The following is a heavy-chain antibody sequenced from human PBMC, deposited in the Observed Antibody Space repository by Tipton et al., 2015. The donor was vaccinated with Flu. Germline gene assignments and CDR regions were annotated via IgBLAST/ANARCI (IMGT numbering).Heavy chain of an antibody. Sequence: LRLSCTVSGGSISSSSYYWGWIRQPPGKGLEWIGSIYYSGSTYYNPSLKSRVIISVDTSKNQFSLKLSSVTAADTAVYYCASRPRAYGMDVWGQGTTVTVSS. CDR1: GGSISSSSYY. J-gene: IGHJ6*02. CDR3: ASRPRAYGMDV. V-gene: IGHV4-39*07. CDR2: IYYSGST.